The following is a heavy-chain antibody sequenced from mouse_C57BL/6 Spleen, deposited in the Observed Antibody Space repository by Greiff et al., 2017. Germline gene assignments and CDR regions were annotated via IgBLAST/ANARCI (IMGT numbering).Heavy chain of an antibody. Sequence: QVTLKVCGPGILQSSQTLSLTCSFSGFSLSTSGMGVSWIRQPSGKGLAWLVHIYWDDDKRNNPSLKSQLTISKDTSRNQVFLKLTSVDTADTATYYCARRRELGRYFDVWGTGTTVTVSS. CDR3: ARRRELGRYFDV. CDR2: IYWDDDK. D-gene: IGHD4-1*01. CDR1: GFSLSTSGMG. J-gene: IGHJ1*03. V-gene: IGHV8-12*01.